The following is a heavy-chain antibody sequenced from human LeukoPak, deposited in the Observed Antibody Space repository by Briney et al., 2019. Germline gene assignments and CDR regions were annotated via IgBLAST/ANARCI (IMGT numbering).Heavy chain of an antibody. CDR1: GGSISTYS. Sequence: PSETLSLTCTVSGGSISTYSWNWIRQPPGKGLEWIGYVYGSGTTDYNPSLKSRLTISVDTSKNQFSLRLSSVTAADTAVYYCARYKLITVDAFDVWGQGTMVTVSS. CDR3: ARYKLITVDAFDV. CDR2: VYGSGTT. J-gene: IGHJ3*01. V-gene: IGHV4-59*01. D-gene: IGHD2-8*01.